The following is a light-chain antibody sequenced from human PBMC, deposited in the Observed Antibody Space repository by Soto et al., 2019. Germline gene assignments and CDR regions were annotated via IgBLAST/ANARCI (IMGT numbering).Light chain of an antibody. CDR3: CSYATSITYV. CDR2: EGS. V-gene: IGLV2-23*01. CDR1: SSDVGSYNL. Sequence: QAVVTEPAWVTVSTGESITISCTGTSSDVGSYNLVSWHQQHPGKAPKLVIYEGSKRPSEVSNRFSGSKSGNTASLTISGLQAEDEADYFCCSYATSITYVFGT. J-gene: IGLJ1*01.